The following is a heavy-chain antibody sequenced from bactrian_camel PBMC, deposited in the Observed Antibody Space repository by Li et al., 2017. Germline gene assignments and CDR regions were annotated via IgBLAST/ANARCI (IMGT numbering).Heavy chain of an antibody. V-gene: IGHV3S40*01. CDR3: KTRCPSGSIEYAY. J-gene: IGHJ4*01. D-gene: IGHD3*01. CDR2: SYVGDDST. CDR1: GFTFSDYE. Sequence: DVQLVESGGGSVQSGGSLRLSCAASGFTFSDYEMSWFRQAPGKEREGVAASYVGDDSTHYANSVKGRFTISQDSAKNAVYLQMNSLKPEDTAMYYCKTRCPSGSIEYAYWGQGTQVTVS.